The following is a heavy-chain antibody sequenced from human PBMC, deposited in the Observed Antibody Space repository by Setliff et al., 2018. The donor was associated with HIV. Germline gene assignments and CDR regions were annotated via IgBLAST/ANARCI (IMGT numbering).Heavy chain of an antibody. Sequence: SETLSLTCAVYGGSVSGHYWGWFRPPPGKGLEWIGEITPSGATNYLPSLKSRVTMSLDTSKNQFSLKMTSVTAADTALYYCSNWNTTIDEDAWGQGTLVTVS. V-gene: IGHV4-34*01. CDR3: SNWNTTIDEDA. CDR1: GGSVSGHY. J-gene: IGHJ5*02. D-gene: IGHD5-18*01. CDR2: ITPSGAT.